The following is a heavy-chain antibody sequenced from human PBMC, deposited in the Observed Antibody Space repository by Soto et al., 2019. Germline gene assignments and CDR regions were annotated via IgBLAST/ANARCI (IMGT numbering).Heavy chain of an antibody. D-gene: IGHD6-13*01. J-gene: IGHJ3*02. CDR3: ARETSAPGTFREDASDI. CDR1: GDTFSNYV. V-gene: IGHV1-69*12. Sequence: QVQLVQSGAEVKKPGSSVKVACKVSGDTFSNYVINWVRQAPGQGLEWMGAIVPIFRTAYYAQKFQGRVTITADEFTITAYMELSGLRSDDTATYYCARETSAPGTFREDASDIWGQGTLVTVSS. CDR2: IVPIFRTA.